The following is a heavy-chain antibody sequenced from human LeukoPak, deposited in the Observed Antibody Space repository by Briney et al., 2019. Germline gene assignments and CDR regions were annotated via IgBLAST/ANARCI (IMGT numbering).Heavy chain of an antibody. Sequence: SETLSLTCTISGGSISSYYWSWIRQPPGKGLEWIGHIYYSGSTHYNPSLKSRVTISVDTSKNQFSLKLSSVTAADTAVYYCARHVGNSGSGSYLTYFDYWGQGTLVTVSS. D-gene: IGHD3-10*01. CDR3: ARHVGNSGSGSYLTYFDY. CDR2: IYYSGST. J-gene: IGHJ4*02. CDR1: GGSISSYY. V-gene: IGHV4-59*08.